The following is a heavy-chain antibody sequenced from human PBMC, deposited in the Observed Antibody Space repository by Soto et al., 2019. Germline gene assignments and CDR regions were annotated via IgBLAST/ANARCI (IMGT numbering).Heavy chain of an antibody. D-gene: IGHD5-18*01. Sequence: EVQLVESGGGLVQPGGSLRLSCAASGFTFSSYSMNWVRQAPGKGLEWVSYISSSSSTIYYADSVKGRFTISRDNAKKSLYLQTNSLRDENTAVYYCARPRGYSYVLPDYGGQGTLVTVSS. V-gene: IGHV3-48*02. J-gene: IGHJ4*02. CDR2: ISSSSSTI. CDR3: ARPRGYSYVLPDY. CDR1: GFTFSSYS.